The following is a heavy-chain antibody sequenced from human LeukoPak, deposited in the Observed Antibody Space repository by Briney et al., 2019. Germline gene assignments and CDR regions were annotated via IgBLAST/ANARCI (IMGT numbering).Heavy chain of an antibody. Sequence: GASVKVSCKASGYTFTSYGISWVRQAPGQGREWMGWISAYNGNTNYAQKLQGRVTMTTDTSTSTAYMELRSLRSDDTAVYYCASYLRDATSLDYWGQGTLVTVSS. J-gene: IGHJ4*02. CDR1: GYTFTSYG. D-gene: IGHD2-15*01. CDR3: ASYLRDATSLDY. CDR2: ISAYNGNT. V-gene: IGHV1-18*01.